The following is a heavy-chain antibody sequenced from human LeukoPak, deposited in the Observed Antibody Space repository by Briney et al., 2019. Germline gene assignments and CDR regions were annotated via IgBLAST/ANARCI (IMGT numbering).Heavy chain of an antibody. J-gene: IGHJ4*02. CDR1: GNSLTEMS. V-gene: IGHV1-18*01. CDR3: ARSWMVATSFDY. D-gene: IGHD5-12*01. CDR2: ISAYNGNT. Sequence: ASVKVSCKVSGNSLTEMSMRWVRQAPGQGLEWMGWISAYNGNTNYAQKLQGRVTMTTDTSTSTAYMELRSLRSDDTAVYYCARSWMVATSFDYWGQGTLVTVSS.